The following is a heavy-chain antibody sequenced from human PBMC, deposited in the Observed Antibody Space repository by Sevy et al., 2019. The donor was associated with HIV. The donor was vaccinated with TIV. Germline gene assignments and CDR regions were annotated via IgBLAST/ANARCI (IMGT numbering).Heavy chain of an antibody. J-gene: IGHJ4*02. CDR2: LSFGCGEI. V-gene: IGHV3-23*01. D-gene: IGHD2-8*01. CDR1: GFTFSKYS. Sequence: GGYLRLSCAASGFTFSKYSMSWVRQPPGKGLEWVSTLSFGCGEINYADSVKGRFTISRDNSKSYVYLQMNNLRPEGTAVYYCAREGCTKPHDYWGQGTLVTVSS. CDR3: AREGCTKPHDY.